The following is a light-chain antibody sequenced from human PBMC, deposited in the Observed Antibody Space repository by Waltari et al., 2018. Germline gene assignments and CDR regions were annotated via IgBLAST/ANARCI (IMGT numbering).Light chain of an antibody. CDR2: GAS. Sequence: EIVMTQSPATLSVSPGERATLSCRASQSVSSNLAWYQQKPGQAPRLLIQGASTRAHGIPARFSGSGSGTEFTLTISSLQSEDFAVYYCQQYNNWPLTFGQGTRLEIK. V-gene: IGKV3-15*01. CDR1: QSVSSN. CDR3: QQYNNWPLT. J-gene: IGKJ5*01.